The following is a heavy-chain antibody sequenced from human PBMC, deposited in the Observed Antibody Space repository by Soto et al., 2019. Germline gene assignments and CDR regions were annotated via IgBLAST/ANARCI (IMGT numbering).Heavy chain of an antibody. V-gene: IGHV5-51*01. CDR1: GYSFTSYW. CDR3: ARHIRIAAATHYYYGMDV. CDR2: IYPGDSDT. D-gene: IGHD6-13*01. J-gene: IGHJ6*02. Sequence: PGESLKISCKGSGYSFTSYWIGWVRQMPGKGLEWMGIIYPGDSDTRYSPSFQGQVTISADKSISTAYLQWSSLKASDTAMYYCARHIRIAAATHYYYGMDVWGQGTTVTVSS.